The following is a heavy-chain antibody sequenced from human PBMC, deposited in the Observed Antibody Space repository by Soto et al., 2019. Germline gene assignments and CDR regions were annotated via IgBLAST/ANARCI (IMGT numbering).Heavy chain of an antibody. CDR2: INHSGST. Sequence: LSLTCAVYGGSFSGYYWSWIRQPPGKGLEWIGEINHSGSTNYNPSLKSRVTISVDTSKNQFSLKLSSVTAADTAVYYCARGVRQPYNWFDPWGQGTLVTVSS. D-gene: IGHD3-10*01. CDR3: ARGVRQPYNWFDP. CDR1: GGSFSGYY. J-gene: IGHJ5*02. V-gene: IGHV4-34*01.